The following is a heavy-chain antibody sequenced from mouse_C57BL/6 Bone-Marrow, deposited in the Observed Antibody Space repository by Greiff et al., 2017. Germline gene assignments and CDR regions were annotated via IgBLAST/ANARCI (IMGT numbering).Heavy chain of an antibody. D-gene: IGHD1-1*01. CDR2: ISSGGDYI. J-gene: IGHJ3*01. V-gene: IGHV5-9-1*02. Sequence: EVQLQESGEGLVKPGGSLKLSCAASGFTFSSYAMSWVRQTPEKRLEWVAYISSGGDYIYYADTVKGRFTISRDNARNTLYLQMSSLKSEDTAMYYCTREDYYGSSPAWFAYWGQGTLVTVSA. CDR1: GFTFSSYA. CDR3: TREDYYGSSPAWFAY.